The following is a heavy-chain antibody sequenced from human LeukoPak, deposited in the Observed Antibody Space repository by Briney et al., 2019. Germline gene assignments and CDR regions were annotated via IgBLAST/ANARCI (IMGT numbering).Heavy chain of an antibody. Sequence: GGSPRLSYAASGFTFSSYAMSWVRQAPGKGLEWVSAISGIGGSTYYADSVKGRFTISRDNSKNTLYLQMNSLRAEDTAVYYCASRGYSYGYYYYMDVWGKGTTVTVSS. CDR2: ISGIGGST. CDR1: GFTFSSYA. J-gene: IGHJ6*03. D-gene: IGHD5-18*01. V-gene: IGHV3-23*01. CDR3: ASRGYSYGYYYYMDV.